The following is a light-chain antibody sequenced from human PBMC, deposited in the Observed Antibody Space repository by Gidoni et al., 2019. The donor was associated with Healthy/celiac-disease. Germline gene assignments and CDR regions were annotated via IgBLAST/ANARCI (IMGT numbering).Light chain of an antibody. CDR3: QQYNSYPSYT. J-gene: IGKJ2*01. V-gene: IGKV1-5*03. CDR1: QSISSW. CDR2: KAS. Sequence: IQMTQSPSTLSASVGDRVTITCRASQSISSWLAWYQQKPGKAPKLLIYKASSLESGVPSRFSGSGSGTEFTLTISSLQPDDFATYYCQQYNSYPSYTFGQGTKLEIK.